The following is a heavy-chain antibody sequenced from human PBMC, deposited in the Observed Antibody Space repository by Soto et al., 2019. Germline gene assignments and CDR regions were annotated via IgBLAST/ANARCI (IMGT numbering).Heavy chain of an antibody. Sequence: GGSLRLSCAASGFTFSSYGRHWVRQAPGKGLEGVAVIWYDGSNKYYADSVKGRFTISRDNSKNTLYLQMNSLRAEDTAVYYCARDFSPYSSGWFFGWGQGTMVTASS. CDR3: ARDFSPYSSGWFFG. CDR2: IWYDGSNK. CDR1: GFTFSSYG. D-gene: IGHD6-19*01. V-gene: IGHV3-33*01. J-gene: IGHJ3*01.